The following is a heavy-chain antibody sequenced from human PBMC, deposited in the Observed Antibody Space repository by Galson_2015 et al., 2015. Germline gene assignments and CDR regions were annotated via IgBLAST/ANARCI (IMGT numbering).Heavy chain of an antibody. V-gene: IGHV3-23*01. CDR2: ISGSGGST. CDR1: GFTFSSYA. Sequence: SLRLSCAASGFTFSSYAMSWVRQAPGKGLEWVSDISGSGGSTYYADSVKGRFTISRDNSKNTLYLQMNSLRAEDTAVYYCAKVSNYYDSSGPLRYWGQGTLVTVSS. CDR3: AKVSNYYDSSGPLRY. J-gene: IGHJ4*02. D-gene: IGHD3-22*01.